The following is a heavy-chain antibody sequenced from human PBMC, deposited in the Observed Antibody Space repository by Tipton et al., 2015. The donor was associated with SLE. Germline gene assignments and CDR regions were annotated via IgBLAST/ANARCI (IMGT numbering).Heavy chain of an antibody. D-gene: IGHD6-19*01. Sequence: TLSLTCPLSGGFISGSGYYWGWIRQPPGKGLEWIGNIYYSGSTNYNPSLKSRVTISVDTSKNQFSLKVTSVTAADTAVYYCAREEGIAVAGADYWGQGTLVTVSS. CDR1: GGFISGSGYY. V-gene: IGHV4-39*07. J-gene: IGHJ4*02. CDR3: AREEGIAVAGADY. CDR2: IYYSGST.